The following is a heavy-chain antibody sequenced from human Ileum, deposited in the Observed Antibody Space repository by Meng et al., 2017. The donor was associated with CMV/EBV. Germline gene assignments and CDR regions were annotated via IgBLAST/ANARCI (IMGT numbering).Heavy chain of an antibody. V-gene: IGHV4-39*07. Sequence: LVGSDPGPVKSSETLSLHGTSAGGSISNNNYYWGWIRQPPGKGLEWIGNILYSGTAYYNPSLKSRVTISVDTSKNQFSLKLTSVTAADTAVYYCARVDRTVFDPFDHWGQGTLVTVSS. CDR1: GGSISNNNYY. CDR2: ILYSGTA. D-gene: IGHD5/OR15-5a*01. CDR3: ARVDRTVFDPFDH. J-gene: IGHJ4*02.